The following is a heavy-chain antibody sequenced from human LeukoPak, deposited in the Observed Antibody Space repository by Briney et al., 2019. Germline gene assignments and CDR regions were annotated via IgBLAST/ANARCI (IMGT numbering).Heavy chain of an antibody. Sequence: SETLSLTCTVSGGSISSSSYYWGWIRQPPGKGLEWIGSIYYSGSTYYNPSLKSRVTISVDTSKNQFSLKLSSVTAADTAVYYCARRKGYGDYYFDYWGQGTLVTVSS. CDR1: GGSISSSSYY. J-gene: IGHJ4*02. D-gene: IGHD6-13*01. V-gene: IGHV4-39*01. CDR2: IYYSGST. CDR3: ARRKGYGDYYFDY.